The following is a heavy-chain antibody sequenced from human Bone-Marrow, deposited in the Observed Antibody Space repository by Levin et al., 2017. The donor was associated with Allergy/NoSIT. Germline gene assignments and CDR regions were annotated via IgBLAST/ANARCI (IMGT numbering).Heavy chain of an antibody. CDR2: ISGSGGST. CDR1: GFTFSSYA. Sequence: GESLKISCAASGFTFSSYAMSWVRQAPGKGLEWVSAISGSGGSTYYADSVKGRFTISRHNSKNTLYLQMNSLRAEDTAVYYCAKPRIAARPLDAFDIWGQGTMVTVSS. CDR3: AKPRIAARPLDAFDI. J-gene: IGHJ3*02. V-gene: IGHV3-23*01. D-gene: IGHD6-6*01.